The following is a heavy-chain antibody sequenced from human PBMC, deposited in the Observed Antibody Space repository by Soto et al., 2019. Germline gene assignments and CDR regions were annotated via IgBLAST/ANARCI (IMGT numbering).Heavy chain of an antibody. V-gene: IGHV3-11*01. D-gene: IGHD4-17*01. CDR3: ARDSDYGGYFDY. J-gene: IGHJ4*02. CDR1: GFTFSDYY. CDR2: ISSSGSTI. Sequence: PGGSLRLSCAASGFTFSDYYMSWIRQAPGKGLEWVSYISSSGSTIYYADSVKGRFTISRDKAKTSLYLQMNSLRAEDTAVYYCARDSDYGGYFDYWGQGTLVTVSS.